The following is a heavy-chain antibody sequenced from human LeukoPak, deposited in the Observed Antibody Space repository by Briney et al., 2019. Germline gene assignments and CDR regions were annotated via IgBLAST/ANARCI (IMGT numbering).Heavy chain of an antibody. CDR1: GFTFSSYG. CDR2: ISGSGDST. V-gene: IGHV3-23*01. CDR3: AKDPSFYCTGGSCHSKYYFDD. D-gene: IGHD2-15*01. J-gene: IGHJ4*02. Sequence: GGSLRLSCAAPGFTFSSYGMSWVRQAPGEGLEWVSAISGSGDSTYHADSVKGRFTISRDNSKNTLYLQMNSLRAEDTALYFCAKDPSFYCTGGSCHSKYYFDDWGQGTLVTVSS.